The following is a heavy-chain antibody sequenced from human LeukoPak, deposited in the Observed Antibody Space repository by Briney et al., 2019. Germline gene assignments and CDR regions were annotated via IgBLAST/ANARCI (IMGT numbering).Heavy chain of an antibody. Sequence: GGSLRLSCAASGFTFSSYAMSWVRQAPGKGLEWVSAISGSGSSTYYADSVKGRFTISRDNSKNTLYLQMNSLRAEDTAVYYSAKIDLTIYDILAGYYRAGHFDYWGQGTLVTVSS. D-gene: IGHD3-9*01. CDR1: GFTFSSYA. CDR2: ISGSGSST. V-gene: IGHV3-23*01. J-gene: IGHJ4*02. CDR3: AKIDLTIYDILAGYYRAGHFDY.